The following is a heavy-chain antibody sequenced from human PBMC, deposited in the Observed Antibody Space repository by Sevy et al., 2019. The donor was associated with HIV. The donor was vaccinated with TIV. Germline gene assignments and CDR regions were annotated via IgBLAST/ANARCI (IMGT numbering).Heavy chain of an antibody. Sequence: GESLKISCAASGFTFSNYGMHWVRQAPGKGLEWVGAIFSDANIKYYVDSVKGRFAISRDNSKNTVYLQMNSLRAEDTAVYSCARESGSNWYFDLCGRGTPVTVSS. CDR1: GFTFSNYG. D-gene: IGHD1-26*01. CDR2: IFSDANIK. CDR3: ARESGSNWYFDL. V-gene: IGHV3-33*01. J-gene: IGHJ2*01.